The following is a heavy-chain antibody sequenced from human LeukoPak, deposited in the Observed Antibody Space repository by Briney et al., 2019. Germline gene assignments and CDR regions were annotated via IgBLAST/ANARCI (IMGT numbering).Heavy chain of an antibody. CDR2: INWNGGST. CDR3: AREHYDYYMDV. J-gene: IGHJ6*03. CDR1: GFTFDDYG. V-gene: IGHV3-20*04. Sequence: GGSLRLSCAASGFTFDDYGMNWVRQAPGKGLEWVSVINWNGGSTAYADSVKGRFTISRDNAKTTLYLQMNSLRVKDTALYYCAREHYDYYMDVWGKGTTVTVSS.